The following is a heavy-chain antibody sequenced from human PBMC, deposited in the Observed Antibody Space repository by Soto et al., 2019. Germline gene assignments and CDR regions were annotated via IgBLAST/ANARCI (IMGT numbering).Heavy chain of an antibody. CDR1: GGSVSSGSYY. CDR3: ARIRITIFGVANNWFDP. D-gene: IGHD3-3*01. CDR2: IYYSGST. V-gene: IGHV4-61*01. J-gene: IGHJ5*02. Sequence: PSETLSLTCTVSGGSVSSGSYYWSWIRQPPGKGLEWIGYIYYSGSTNYNPSLKSRVTISVDTSKNQFSLKLSSVTAADTAVYYCARIRITIFGVANNWFDPWGQGTLVTVSS.